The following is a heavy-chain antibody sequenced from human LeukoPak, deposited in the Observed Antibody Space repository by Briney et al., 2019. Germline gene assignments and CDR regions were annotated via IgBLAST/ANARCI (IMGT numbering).Heavy chain of an antibody. Sequence: GGSLRLSCAASGFTFRSYGMSWVRQAPGKGREGVSAISGSGGSTYYADSVKGRFTISRDNPKNTLYLQMNSLRAEDTGLYYCARVETMVRGVIGYYYMVVWGKGTTVTVSS. CDR3: ARVETMVRGVIGYYYMVV. V-gene: IGHV3-23*01. D-gene: IGHD3-10*01. J-gene: IGHJ6*03. CDR1: GFTFRSYG. CDR2: ISGSGGST.